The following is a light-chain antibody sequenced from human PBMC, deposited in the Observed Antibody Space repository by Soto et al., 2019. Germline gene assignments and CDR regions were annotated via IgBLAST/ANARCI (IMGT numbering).Light chain of an antibody. V-gene: IGKV3-20*01. Sequence: VLTQSPGTLSLSPGDRATISCRASQSISRNYLAWYQHKPGQAPRLLIYGTSSRAPGIPHRFSGSGSGTDFTLTICRLEPEDCEVFYCQQYGNSPPYTFGQGPRLEI. J-gene: IGKJ2*01. CDR2: GTS. CDR1: QSISRNY. CDR3: QQYGNSPPYT.